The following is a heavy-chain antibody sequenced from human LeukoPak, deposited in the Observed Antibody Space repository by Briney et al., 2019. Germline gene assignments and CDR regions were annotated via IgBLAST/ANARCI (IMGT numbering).Heavy chain of an antibody. V-gene: IGHV4-34*01. CDR2: INHSGST. J-gene: IGHJ4*02. D-gene: IGHD3-3*01. CDR3: ARGRSVPNFWSYYKNSFRFDY. Sequence: PSETLSLTCAVYGGSFSGYYWSWIRQPPGKGLEWIGEINHSGSTNYNPSLKSRVTISVDTSKNQFSLKLSSVTAADTAVYYCARGRSVPNFWSYYKNSFRFDYWGQGTLVTVP. CDR1: GGSFSGYY.